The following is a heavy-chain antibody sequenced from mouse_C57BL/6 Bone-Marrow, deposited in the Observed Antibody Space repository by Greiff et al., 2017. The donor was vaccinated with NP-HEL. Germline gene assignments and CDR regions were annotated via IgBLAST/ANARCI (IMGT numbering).Heavy chain of an antibody. V-gene: IGHV1-69*01. Sequence: QVQLQQPGAELVMPGASVKLSCQASGYTFTSYCMHWVKQRPGQGLEWIGEIDPYDSYTNSNQKFKGKPTLTADTSSSTAYMQLSSLTSADTAVYYCARDGYDDPFYAMDYWGQGTSVTVSS. D-gene: IGHD2-2*01. CDR1: GYTFTSYC. CDR3: ARDGYDDPFYAMDY. J-gene: IGHJ4*01. CDR2: IDPYDSYT.